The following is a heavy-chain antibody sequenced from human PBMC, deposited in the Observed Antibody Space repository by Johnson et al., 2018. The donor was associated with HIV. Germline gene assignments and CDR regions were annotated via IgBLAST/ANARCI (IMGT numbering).Heavy chain of an antibody. D-gene: IGHD4-17*01. CDR2: ISSNGGST. V-gene: IGHV3-64*01. CDR3: AKVYGFDYGDYYDAFDI. J-gene: IGHJ3*02. Sequence: VQLVESGGGLVQPGGSLRLSCAASGFTFSSYAMHWVRQAPGKGLEYVSAISSNGGSTYYANSVKGRFTISRDNSKNTLYLQMNSLRAEDTAVYYCAKVYGFDYGDYYDAFDIWGQGTMVTVSS. CDR1: GFTFSSYA.